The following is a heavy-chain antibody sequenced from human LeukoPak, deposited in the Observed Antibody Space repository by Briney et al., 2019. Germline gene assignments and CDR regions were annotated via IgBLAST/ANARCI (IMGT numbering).Heavy chain of an antibody. V-gene: IGHV3-7*03. CDR1: GFTFSSYW. J-gene: IGHJ3*02. D-gene: IGHD2-15*01. CDR2: IKQDGSQK. CDR3: AKDKVVAATGAFDI. Sequence: GGSLRLSCAASGFTFSSYWMSWVRQAPGKGLEWVANIKQDGSQKYYVDSVKGRFTISRDNSKNTLYLQMNSLRAEDTAVYYCAKDKVVAATGAFDIWGQGTMVTVSS.